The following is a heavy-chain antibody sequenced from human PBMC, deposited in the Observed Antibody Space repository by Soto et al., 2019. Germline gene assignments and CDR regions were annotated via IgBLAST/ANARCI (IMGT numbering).Heavy chain of an antibody. D-gene: IGHD2-21*01. CDR3: SRDPGDGHYFDY. Sequence: VASVKVSCKTSGYTFISNAIHWVRQAPGQRLEWMGWINPDNGNTKYSQKFQGRVTLARDTSATTAYMELRSLTSEDTAVYYCSRDPGDGHYFDYWGQGALVTVS. CDR1: GYTFISNA. V-gene: IGHV1-3*01. CDR2: INPDNGNT. J-gene: IGHJ4*02.